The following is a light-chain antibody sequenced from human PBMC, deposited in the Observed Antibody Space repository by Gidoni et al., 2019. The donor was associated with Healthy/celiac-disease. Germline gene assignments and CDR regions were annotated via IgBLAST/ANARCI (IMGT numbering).Light chain of an antibody. Sequence: EIVLTQSPATLSLSPGESATLSCRASQSVSSYVAWYQQKPGQAPRLLIYAASNRATGIPAWFGGSGSGTDFPLIISSLAPEYFAFYYCQQRSNWLTFGGGTKVEIK. CDR1: QSVSSY. V-gene: IGKV3-11*01. CDR3: QQRSNWLT. J-gene: IGKJ4*01. CDR2: AAS.